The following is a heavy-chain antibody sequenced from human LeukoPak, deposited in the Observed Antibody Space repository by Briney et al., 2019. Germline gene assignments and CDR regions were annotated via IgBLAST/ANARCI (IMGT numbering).Heavy chain of an antibody. CDR3: ARGSRGYSGYDYDYYYRYYMDV. Sequence: PGGSLRLSCAASGFTFSDHYMDWVRQAPGKGLEWVGRTRNKANSYTTEYAASVKGRFTISRDDSKNSLYLQMNSLKTEDTAVYYCARGSRGYSGYDYDYYYRYYMDVWGKGTTVTVSS. D-gene: IGHD5-12*01. J-gene: IGHJ6*03. V-gene: IGHV3-72*01. CDR2: TRNKANSYTT. CDR1: GFTFSDHY.